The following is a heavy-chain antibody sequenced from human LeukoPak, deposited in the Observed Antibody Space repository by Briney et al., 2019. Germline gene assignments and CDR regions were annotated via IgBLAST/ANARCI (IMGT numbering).Heavy chain of an antibody. CDR3: ARQYVGSSGIDY. CDR2: IYYSGST. D-gene: IGHD3-22*01. Sequence: SETLSLTCTVSGGSISSYYWSWIRQPPGKGLEWIGYIYYSGSTNYNPSLKSRVTISVDTSKNQFSLKLSSVTAADTAVYYCARQYVGSSGIDYWGQGTLVTVSS. CDR1: GGSISSYY. J-gene: IGHJ4*02. V-gene: IGHV4-59*08.